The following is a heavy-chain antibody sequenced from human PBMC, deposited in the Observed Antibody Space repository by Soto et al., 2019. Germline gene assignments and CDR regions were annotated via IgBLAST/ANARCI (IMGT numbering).Heavy chain of an antibody. CDR1: GFTFSSYS. CDR3: ARDRFQGYCSGGSCQNYYYYYMDV. CDR2: ISSSSSTI. D-gene: IGHD2-15*01. V-gene: IGHV3-48*01. Sequence: GGSLRLSCAASGFTFSSYSMNWVRQAPGKGLEWVSYISSSSSTIYYADSVKGRFTISRDNAKNSLYLQMNSLRAEDTAVYYCARDRFQGYCSGGSCQNYYYYYMDVWGKGTTVTVSS. J-gene: IGHJ6*03.